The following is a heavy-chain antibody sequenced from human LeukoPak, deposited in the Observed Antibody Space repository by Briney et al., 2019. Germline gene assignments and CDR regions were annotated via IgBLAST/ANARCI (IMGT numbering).Heavy chain of an antibody. CDR2: IYHSGST. Sequence: SETLSLTCAVSGYSISSGYYWGWIRQPPGKGLEWIGSIYHSGSTYYNPSLKSRVTISVDTSKNQFSLKLSSVTAADTAVYYCARDRAYSSDYYYYYYMDVWGKRTTATVSS. CDR3: ARDRAYSSDYYYYYYMDV. D-gene: IGHD6-19*01. CDR1: GYSISSGYY. V-gene: IGHV4-38-2*02. J-gene: IGHJ6*03.